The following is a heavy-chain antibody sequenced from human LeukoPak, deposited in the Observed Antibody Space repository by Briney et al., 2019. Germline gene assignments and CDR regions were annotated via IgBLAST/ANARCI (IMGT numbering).Heavy chain of an antibody. CDR3: AKAGTPLLSEWFDP. CDR2: IIPILGIA. D-gene: IGHD6-19*01. CDR1: GGTFSSYA. Sequence: GASVTVSCKASGGTFSSYAISWVRQAPGQGLEWMGRIIPILGIANYAQKFQGRVTITADKSTSTAYMELSSLRSEDTAVYYCAKAGTPLLSEWFDPWGQGTLVTVSS. V-gene: IGHV1-69*04. J-gene: IGHJ5*02.